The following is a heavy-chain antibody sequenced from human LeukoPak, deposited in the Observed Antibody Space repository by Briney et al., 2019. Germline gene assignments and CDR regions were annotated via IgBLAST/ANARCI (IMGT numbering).Heavy chain of an antibody. CDR3: ARDYRRRYGSGEYYFDY. CDR1: GGSISSYY. CDR2: IYYSGST. J-gene: IGHJ4*02. V-gene: IGHV4-59*01. D-gene: IGHD3-10*01. Sequence: SETLSLTCTVSGGSISSYYWSWIRQPPGKGLEWIGYIYYSGSTNYNPSLKSRVTISVDTSKSQFSLKLSSVTAADTAVYYCARDYRRRYGSGEYYFDYWGQGTLVTVSS.